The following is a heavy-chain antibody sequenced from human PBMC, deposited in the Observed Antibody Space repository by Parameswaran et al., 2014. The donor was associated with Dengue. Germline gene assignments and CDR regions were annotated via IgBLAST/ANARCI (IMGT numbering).Heavy chain of an antibody. J-gene: IGHJ5*02. CDR3: ARDRVEYSSSSAYWFDP. D-gene: IGHD6-6*01. CDR2: INPNSGGT. V-gene: IGHV1-2*02. Sequence: VRQMPGKGLEWMGWINPNSGGTNYAQKFQGRVTMTRDTSISTAYMELSRLRSDDTAVYYCARDRVEYSSSSAYWFDPWGQGTLVTVSS.